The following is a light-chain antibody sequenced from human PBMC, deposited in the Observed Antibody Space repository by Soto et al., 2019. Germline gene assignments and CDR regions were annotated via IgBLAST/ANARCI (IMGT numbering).Light chain of an antibody. CDR3: AAWDDSLSGYV. CDR2: NNN. V-gene: IGLV1-47*02. Sequence: QAVVTQPPSASGTPGQRVTISCSGSSFNIGSNYVYWYQQLPGTAPKLLIYNNNQRPSGVPDRFSGSKSGTSASLAISGLRSEDEADYYCAAWDDSLSGYVFGTGTKLTVL. CDR1: SFNIGSNY. J-gene: IGLJ1*01.